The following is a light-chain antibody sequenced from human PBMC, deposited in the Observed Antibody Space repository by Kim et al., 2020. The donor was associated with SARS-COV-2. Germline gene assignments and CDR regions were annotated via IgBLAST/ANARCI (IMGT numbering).Light chain of an antibody. V-gene: IGLV3-21*04. CDR3: QVWDSSSDHRVV. CDR2: YVS. Sequence: PGKPSGVSWRENSIRSKVVHWYQQKPGQAPFLFIYYVSDRPSGIPERFSGSNSGNTATLTISRVEAGDEADYYCQVWDSSSDHRVVFGGGTQLTVL. J-gene: IGLJ2*01. CDR1: SIRSKV.